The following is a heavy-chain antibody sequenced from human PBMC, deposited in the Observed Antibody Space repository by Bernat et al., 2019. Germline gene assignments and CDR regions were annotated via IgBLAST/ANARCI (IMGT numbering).Heavy chain of an antibody. J-gene: IGHJ4*02. V-gene: IGHV3-74*01. Sequence: EVQLVESGGGLVQPGGSLRLSCAASGFIFTAYDMHWVRQAPGKGLVWVSRITSDGSDTTYADSVKGRFTLSRDNANNTLYLQMNSLRAEDTAVYYCARDRGGMGDYWGQGTLVTVSS. CDR1: GFIFTAYD. D-gene: IGHD3-10*01. CDR2: ITSDGSDT. CDR3: ARDRGGMGDY.